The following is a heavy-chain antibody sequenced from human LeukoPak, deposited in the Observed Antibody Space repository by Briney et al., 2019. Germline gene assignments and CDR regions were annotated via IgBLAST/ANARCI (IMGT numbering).Heavy chain of an antibody. V-gene: IGHV3-30*19. CDR2: ISYDGSNK. CDR1: GFTFSSYG. D-gene: IGHD3-3*01. Sequence: GGSLRLSCAGSGFTFSSYGMHWVRQAPGKGLEWVAVISYDGSNKYYADSVKGRFTISRDNSKNTLYLQMNSLRAEDTAVYYCARSYYDFWSGSPMDVWGQGTTVTVSS. J-gene: IGHJ6*02. CDR3: ARSYYDFWSGSPMDV.